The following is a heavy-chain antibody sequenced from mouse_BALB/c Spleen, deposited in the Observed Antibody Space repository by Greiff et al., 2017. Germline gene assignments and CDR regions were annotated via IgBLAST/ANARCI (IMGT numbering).Heavy chain of an antibody. J-gene: IGHJ1*01. D-gene: IGHD1-1*01. CDR1: GYAFSSYW. Sequence: LQESGAELVRPGSSVKISCKASGYAFSSYWMNWVKQRPGQGLEWIGQIYPGDGDTNYNGKFKGKATLTADKSSSTAYMQLSSLTSEDSAVYFCARYYGSSWYFDVWGAGTTVTVSS. CDR2: IYPGDGDT. CDR3: ARYYGSSWYFDV. V-gene: IGHV1-80*01.